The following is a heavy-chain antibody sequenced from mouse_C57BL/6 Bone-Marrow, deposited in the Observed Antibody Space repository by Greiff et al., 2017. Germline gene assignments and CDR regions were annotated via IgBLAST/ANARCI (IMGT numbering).Heavy chain of an antibody. D-gene: IGHD1-1*01. CDR2: ISPGDGDT. Sequence: VQLQQSGPELVKPGASVKISCKASGYAFSRSWMNWVKQRPGKGLAWIGRISPGDGDTNYNGKFKGKATLTADKSSSTAYMQLSRLTSEDSAVYFCARGTYGGVFAYWGQGTLVTVSA. J-gene: IGHJ3*01. CDR1: GYAFSRSW. V-gene: IGHV1-82*01. CDR3: ARGTYGGVFAY.